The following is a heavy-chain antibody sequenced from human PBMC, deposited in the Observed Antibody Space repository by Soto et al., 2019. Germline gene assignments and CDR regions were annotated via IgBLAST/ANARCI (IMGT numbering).Heavy chain of an antibody. CDR1: GFTFSSYA. J-gene: IGHJ4*02. V-gene: IGHV3-64D*06. Sequence: GGSLRLSCSASGFTFSSYAMHWVRQAPGKGLEYVSAISSNGGSTYYADSVKGRFTISRDNSKNTLYLQRSSLRAEDTAVYYCVKARYNFNDGPGHIWGQGTLFTVSS. D-gene: IGHD1-1*01. CDR2: ISSNGGST. CDR3: VKARYNFNDGPGHI.